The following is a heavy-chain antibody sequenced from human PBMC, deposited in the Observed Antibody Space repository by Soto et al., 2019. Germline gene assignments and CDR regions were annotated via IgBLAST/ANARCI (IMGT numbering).Heavy chain of an antibody. CDR1: EYTFTDYY. CDR2: INPSGGST. J-gene: IGHJ5*01. D-gene: IGHD6-13*01. CDR3: ATAAYSTSWYDF. Sequence: QVQLVQSGAEVKKPGASVKLSCKSSEYTFTDYYIHWVRQAPGQGIEWMGLINPSGGSTSYAQKFQGRVTMTRDTSTSTGYKELSSLRSEDTAVYYCATAAYSTSWYDFWGQGTLVTVSS. V-gene: IGHV1-46*01.